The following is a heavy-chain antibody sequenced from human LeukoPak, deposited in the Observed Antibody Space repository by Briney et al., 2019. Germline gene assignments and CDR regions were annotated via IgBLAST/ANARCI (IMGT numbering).Heavy chain of an antibody. CDR1: GGSFSGYY. J-gene: IGHJ4*02. D-gene: IGHD6-13*01. V-gene: IGHV4-34*01. Sequence: SETLSLTCAVYGGSFSGYYWNWIRQSPGKGLEWIGGINHSGSTHYNPSLKSRVTISVDTSQKQFSLRLTSVTAADTAVYYCARGRYLTTSGGAAAGFLDYWGQGSLVTVST. CDR2: INHSGST. CDR3: ARGRYLTTSGGAAAGFLDY.